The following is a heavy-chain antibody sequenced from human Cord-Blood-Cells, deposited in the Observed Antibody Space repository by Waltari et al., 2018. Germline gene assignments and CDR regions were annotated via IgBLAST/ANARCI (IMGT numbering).Heavy chain of an antibody. V-gene: IGHV1-46*01. CDR3: ARFSYAPHYYGMDV. CDR1: GYTFTSYY. D-gene: IGHD5-18*01. CDR2: INPSGGST. J-gene: IGHJ6*02. Sequence: QVQLVQSGAEVKKPGASVKVSCKSSGYTFTSYYLHWVRPAPGQGLEWMGIINPSGGSTSYAQKFQGRVTMTRDTSTSTVYMELSSLRSEDTAVYYCARFSYAPHYYGMDVWGQGTTVTVSS.